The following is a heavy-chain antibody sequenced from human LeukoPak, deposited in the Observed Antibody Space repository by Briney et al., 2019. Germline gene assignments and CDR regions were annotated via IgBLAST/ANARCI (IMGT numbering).Heavy chain of an antibody. D-gene: IGHD3-9*01. CDR3: AKDKGLTPYYLDY. CDR1: GFTFSSYA. V-gene: IGHV3-23*01. CDR2: ISGSGGST. Sequence: GGSLRLSCAASGFTFSSYAMSWVRQAPGKGLEWVSTISGSGGSTYYADSVKGRFTISRDNSKNTLYLQMNSLRAEDTAVYYCAKDKGLTPYYLDYWGQGTLVTVSS. J-gene: IGHJ4*02.